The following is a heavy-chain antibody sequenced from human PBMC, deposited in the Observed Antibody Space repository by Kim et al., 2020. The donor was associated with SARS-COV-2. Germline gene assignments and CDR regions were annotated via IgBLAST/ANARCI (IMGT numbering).Heavy chain of an antibody. V-gene: IGHV4-59*01. CDR3: ARGPSYGSSGFDY. D-gene: IGHD3-10*01. CDR2: IYYSGST. J-gene: IGHJ4*02. CDR1: GGSISSCY. Sequence: SETLSLTCTVSGGSISSCYWSWIRQPPGKGLEWIAYIYYSGSTSYNPSLKSRVTISVDTSRNQFSLRVSSVTAADTAVYYCARGPSYGSSGFDYWGQGTLVTVSS.